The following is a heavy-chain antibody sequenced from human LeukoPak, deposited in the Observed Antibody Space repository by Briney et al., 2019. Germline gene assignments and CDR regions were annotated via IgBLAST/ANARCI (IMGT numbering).Heavy chain of an antibody. CDR2: IYYSGST. CDR1: GASVSSGGYY. CDR3: ARRGGAGRSFDY. V-gene: IGHV4-61*08. D-gene: IGHD2-21*01. J-gene: IGHJ4*02. Sequence: SETLSLTCTVSGASVSSGGYYWSWIRQPPGQGLEWIGNIYYSGSTNYNPSLKSRVTISVDTSKNQFSLKVSSVTAADTAVYYCARRGGAGRSFDYWGQGTLVTVSP.